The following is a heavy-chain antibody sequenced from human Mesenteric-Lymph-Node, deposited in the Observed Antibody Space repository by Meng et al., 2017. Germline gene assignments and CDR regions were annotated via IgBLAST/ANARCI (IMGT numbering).Heavy chain of an antibody. CDR2: INPHTGGI. CDR1: GYTFTVYY. CDR3: AKIGSNHQFDL. Sequence: QVQLVQSGAEVQKPGASVKVSCKASGYTFTVYYMHCVRQAPGQGLEWMGRINPHTGGINYAQEFQGRVAMTRDTSISTAYMELSRLRTDDTAVYYCAKIGSNHQFDLWGQGTLVTVS. V-gene: IGHV1-2*06. J-gene: IGHJ4*02. D-gene: IGHD4-11*01.